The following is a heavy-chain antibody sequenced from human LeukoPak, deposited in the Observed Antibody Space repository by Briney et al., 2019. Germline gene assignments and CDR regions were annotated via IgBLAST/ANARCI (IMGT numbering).Heavy chain of an antibody. D-gene: IGHD6-13*01. CDR2: ISDSGGTT. Sequence: GGSLRLSCAASGFTFSTYAMSWVRQAPGKGLEWVSGISDSGGTTYYADSVKGRFTISRDNAKNTLYLQMNSLRAEDTAIYYCARDIAAAVDYWGQGTLVTVSS. J-gene: IGHJ4*02. CDR1: GFTFSTYA. V-gene: IGHV3-23*01. CDR3: ARDIAAAVDY.